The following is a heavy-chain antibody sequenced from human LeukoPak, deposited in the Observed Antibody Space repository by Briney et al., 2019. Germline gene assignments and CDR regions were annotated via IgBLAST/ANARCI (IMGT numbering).Heavy chain of an antibody. V-gene: IGHV3-48*01. CDR1: GFTFSTYR. J-gene: IGHJ5*02. CDR2: ISSRSNTI. D-gene: IGHD3-3*01. Sequence: SGGSLRLSCAASGFTFSTYRMYWVRQAPGKGLEWVSYISSRSNTIYYANSVRGRFTISRDNAKNSLYLQINSLRVEDTAVYYCARDPSKFLEAHGLDPWRQGTLVTVSS. CDR3: ARDPSKFLEAHGLDP.